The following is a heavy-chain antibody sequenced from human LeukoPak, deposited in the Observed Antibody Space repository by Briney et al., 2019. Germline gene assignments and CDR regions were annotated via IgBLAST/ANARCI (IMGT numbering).Heavy chain of an antibody. CDR3: ARWKVHYYGSGSYNYFDY. CDR2: IYYSGST. D-gene: IGHD3-10*01. J-gene: IGHJ4*02. Sequence: PSETLSPTCTVSGGSIRSSSYYWGWIRQPPGKGLEWIGSIYYSGSTYYNPSLKSRVTISVDTSKNQFSLKLSSVTAADTAVYYCARWKVHYYGSGSYNYFDYWGQGTLVTVSS. V-gene: IGHV4-39*01. CDR1: GGSIRSSSYY.